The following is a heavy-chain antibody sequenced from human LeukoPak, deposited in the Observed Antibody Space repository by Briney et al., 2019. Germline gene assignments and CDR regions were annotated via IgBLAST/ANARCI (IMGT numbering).Heavy chain of an antibody. J-gene: IGHJ5*02. CDR3: ARDLGSYELRGIDL. D-gene: IGHD1-7*01. CDR1: GFTFSQSW. Sequence: GGSLRLSCAGSGFTFSQSWMHWVRQAPGKGLVWVSRINSDGSSTTYGDSVKGRFTISRDNVKNVLYLQMHSLRAGDTAVYYCARDLGSYELRGIDLWGQGTLVTVSS. CDR2: INSDGSST. V-gene: IGHV3-74*01.